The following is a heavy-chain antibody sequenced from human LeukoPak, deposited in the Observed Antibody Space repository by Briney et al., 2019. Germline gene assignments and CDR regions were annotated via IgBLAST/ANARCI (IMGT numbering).Heavy chain of an antibody. CDR1: GFAFSSFA. Sequence: GGSLRLSCAASGFAFSSFAMSWVPEAPGKGLEWFSRISDSGDITYYADSVKGRFTISRDNSKNTLYLQMNSLRAEDTAVYYCSKDRAGYSGARGFDYWGQGTLVTVSS. J-gene: IGHJ4*02. CDR2: ISDSGDIT. CDR3: SKDRAGYSGARGFDY. V-gene: IGHV3-23*01. D-gene: IGHD5-12*01.